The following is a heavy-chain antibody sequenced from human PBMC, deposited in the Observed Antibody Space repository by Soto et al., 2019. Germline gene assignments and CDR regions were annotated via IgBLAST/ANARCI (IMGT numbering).Heavy chain of an antibody. CDR1: GYTFTGYY. V-gene: IGHV1-2*02. Sequence: ASVNVSCKASGYTFTGYYMHWVRQAPGQGLEWMGWISPYNGSTNYAQKLQGRVTMTTHTSTSTAYMELRSLRSDDTAVYYCARDSCSGGSCYSGFDPWGQGTLVTVSS. CDR2: ISPYNGST. D-gene: IGHD2-15*01. CDR3: ARDSCSGGSCYSGFDP. J-gene: IGHJ5*02.